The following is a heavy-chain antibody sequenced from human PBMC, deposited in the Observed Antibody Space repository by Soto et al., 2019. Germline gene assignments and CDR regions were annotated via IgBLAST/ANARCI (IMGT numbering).Heavy chain of an antibody. CDR3: ARKTHDFLTGYDNDY. D-gene: IGHD3-9*01. V-gene: IGHV1-69*02. Sequence: QVQLVQSGAEVKKPGSSVKVSCKASGGTFSSYTISWVRQAPGQGLEWMGRIIPILGIANYAQKFQGRVTITADKSTSTAYMGLRSVRYEDTDVYYCARKTHDFLTGYDNDYWGQGTLVTVCS. J-gene: IGHJ4*02. CDR1: GGTFSSYT. CDR2: IIPILGIA.